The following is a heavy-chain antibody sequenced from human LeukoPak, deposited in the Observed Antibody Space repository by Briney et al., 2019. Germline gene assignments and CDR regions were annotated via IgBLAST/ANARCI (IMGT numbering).Heavy chain of an antibody. CDR1: GFTFSSYG. D-gene: IGHD4-17*01. V-gene: IGHV3-33*01. CDR3: ARKYGDYATSYYYYYMDV. CDR2: IWYDGNNK. Sequence: GRSLRLSCAASGFTFSSYGMHWVRQAPGKGLEWVAIIWYDGNNKYYADSVKGRFTISRDNSKHTLYLQMNSLGAEDTAVYYCARKYGDYATSYYYYYMDVWGKGTTVTVSS. J-gene: IGHJ6*03.